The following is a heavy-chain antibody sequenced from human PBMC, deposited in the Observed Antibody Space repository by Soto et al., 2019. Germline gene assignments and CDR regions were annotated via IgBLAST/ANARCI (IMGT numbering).Heavy chain of an antibody. CDR1: GFTFSRYA. Sequence: EVQLVESGGGLVQPGGSLRLSCAVSGFTFSRYAMHWVRQAPGKGLEYVSGISSNGGSTNFASSVKGRFIISRDNPKNTLYLQMGGLRADDMAVCYCAKDLAEGGVDVWGQGTKVTVSS. CDR3: AKDLAEGGVDV. CDR2: ISSNGGST. V-gene: IGHV3-64*01. J-gene: IGHJ6*02. D-gene: IGHD3-16*01.